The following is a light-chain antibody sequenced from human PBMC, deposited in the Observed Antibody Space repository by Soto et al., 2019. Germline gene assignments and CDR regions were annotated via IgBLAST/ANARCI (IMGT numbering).Light chain of an antibody. CDR2: GAS. Sequence: ETVLTQSPATFSVSPGERATLSCRASQSIGSNLAWYQQRPGQPPMRLIYGASTRATGVPARFSGSGSGTEFTITINSLQSEDFALYYGQQYNRWSLSTFGRGTKTDIK. J-gene: IGKJ3*01. CDR3: QQYNRWSLST. CDR1: QSIGSN. V-gene: IGKV3-15*01.